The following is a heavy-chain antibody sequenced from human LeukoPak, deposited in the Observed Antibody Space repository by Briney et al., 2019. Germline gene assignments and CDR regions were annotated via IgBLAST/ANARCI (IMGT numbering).Heavy chain of an antibody. D-gene: IGHD1-26*01. CDR3: ARISRSRRSLDY. J-gene: IGHJ4*02. Sequence: GGSLRLSCEVSGFMFSSYWMRWVRQAPGKGLEWVGNINQDGGTRHYVGSVKGRFTTSRDNSKKSLFLQMNSLRVEDTAVYYCARISRSRRSLDYWGQGTLVTVSS. V-gene: IGHV3-7*01. CDR2: INQDGGTR. CDR1: GFMFSSYW.